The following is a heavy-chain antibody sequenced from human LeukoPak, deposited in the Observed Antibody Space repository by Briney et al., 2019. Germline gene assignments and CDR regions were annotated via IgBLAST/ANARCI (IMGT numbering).Heavy chain of an antibody. V-gene: IGHV1-46*01. J-gene: IGHJ4*02. CDR1: GYTFTSYY. Sequence: ASVKVSCKASGYTFTSYYMHWVRQAPGQGLEWMGIINPSGGSTSYAQKFQGRVTMTRDTSTSTVYMELSSLRSEDTAVYYCARDPLPFWSGYSLDYWGQGTLVTVSS. CDR2: INPSGGST. D-gene: IGHD3-3*01. CDR3: ARDPLPFWSGYSLDY.